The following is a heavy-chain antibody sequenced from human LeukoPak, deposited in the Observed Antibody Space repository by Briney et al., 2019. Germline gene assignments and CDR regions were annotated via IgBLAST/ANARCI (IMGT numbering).Heavy chain of an antibody. J-gene: IGHJ3*02. V-gene: IGHV1-69*01. CDR3: ARGYSGVADAFEI. Sequence: SVKVSCKASGGAFRSYAISWVRQAPGQGLEWMGGIIPMFDTASYAQKFQGRVTITADEYSSTAYMELSSLRSDDTAVYYCARGYSGVADAFEIWGQGTMVTVSS. CDR2: IIPMFDTA. CDR1: GGAFRSYA. D-gene: IGHD2-21*01.